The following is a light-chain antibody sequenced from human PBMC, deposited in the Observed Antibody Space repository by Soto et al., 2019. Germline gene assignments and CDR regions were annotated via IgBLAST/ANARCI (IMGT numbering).Light chain of an antibody. Sequence: EIVMTQSPATLSVSPGERVTFSCRASQSVSNNLAWYQKKPGQAPRLLIYGASTRATGIPARFSGSGSGTEFTLTISSLKSEDFAVYYCQQYNNWWTFGQGTKVEIK. J-gene: IGKJ1*01. CDR1: QSVSNN. CDR3: QQYNNWWT. V-gene: IGKV3-15*01. CDR2: GAS.